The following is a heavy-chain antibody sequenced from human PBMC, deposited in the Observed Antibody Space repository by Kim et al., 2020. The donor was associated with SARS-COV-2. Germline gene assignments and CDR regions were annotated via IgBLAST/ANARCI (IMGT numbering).Heavy chain of an antibody. D-gene: IGHD6-13*01. J-gene: IGHJ4*02. Sequence: YNPSLKSRVTISVDTSKNQFSLKLSSVTAADTAVYYCARGVGAAAGRGDYWGQGTLVTVSS. V-gene: IGHV4-31*02. CDR3: ARGVGAAAGRGDY.